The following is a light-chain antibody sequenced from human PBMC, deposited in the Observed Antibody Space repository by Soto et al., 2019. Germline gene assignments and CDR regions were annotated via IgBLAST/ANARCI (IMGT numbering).Light chain of an antibody. J-gene: IGKJ2*01. CDR3: QQYSGSST. V-gene: IGKV1-5*03. CDR1: RSIDYG. Sequence: DIQMTQSPSTLSASVGDRVTITCRASRSIDYGLAWYQQKPGTAPKLLIYKTFNLKSGVPSRFSGSGSGTEFTLTISSLQPEDFATYYCQQYSGSSTFGQGTNLEI. CDR2: KTF.